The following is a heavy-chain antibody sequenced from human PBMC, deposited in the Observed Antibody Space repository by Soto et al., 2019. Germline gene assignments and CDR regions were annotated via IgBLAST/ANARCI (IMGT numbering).Heavy chain of an antibody. CDR1: GFTFSSYW. CDR3: AIDTITGTFAPGKENAFDI. J-gene: IGHJ3*02. Sequence: PGGSLRLSCAASGFTFSSYWMSWVRQAPGKGLEWVANIKQDGSEKYYVDSVKGRFTISRDNAKNSLYLQMNSLRAEDTAVYYCAIDTITGTFAPGKENAFDIWGQGTMVTVSS. V-gene: IGHV3-7*01. D-gene: IGHD1-20*01. CDR2: IKQDGSEK.